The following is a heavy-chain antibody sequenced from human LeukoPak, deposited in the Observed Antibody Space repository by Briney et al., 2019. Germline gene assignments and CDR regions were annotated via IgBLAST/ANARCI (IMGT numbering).Heavy chain of an antibody. CDR2: IYYSGST. V-gene: IGHV4-39*07. D-gene: IGHD3-10*01. J-gene: IGHJ3*02. Sequence: SETLSLTCTVSGGSISSSSYYWGWIRQPPGKGLEWIGSIYYSGSTYYNPSLKSRVTISVDRSKNQFSLKLSSVTAADTAVYYCAREGRFGELFAFDIWGQGTMVTVSS. CDR3: AREGRFGELFAFDI. CDR1: GGSISSSSYY.